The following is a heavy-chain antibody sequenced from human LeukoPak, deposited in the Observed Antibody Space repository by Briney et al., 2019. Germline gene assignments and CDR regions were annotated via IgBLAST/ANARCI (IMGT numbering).Heavy chain of an antibody. CDR3: AEDPGYEETFYYFDY. D-gene: IGHD5-12*01. CDR2: IRYDGSNK. CDR1: GFTFSSYG. J-gene: IGHJ4*02. Sequence: PGGSLRLSCAASGFTFSSYGMHWVRQAPGKGLEWVAFIRYDGSNKYYADSVKGRFTISRDNSKNTLYLQMNSLRAEDTAVYYCAEDPGYEETFYYFDYWGQGTLVTVSS. V-gene: IGHV3-30*02.